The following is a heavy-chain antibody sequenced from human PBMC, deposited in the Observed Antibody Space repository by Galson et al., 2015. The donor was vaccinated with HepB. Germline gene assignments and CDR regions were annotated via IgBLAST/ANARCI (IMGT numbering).Heavy chain of an antibody. Sequence: SLRLSCAASGFTFSSYSMNWVRQAPGKGLEWVSYISSSSSTIYYADSVKGRFTISRDNAKNSLYLQMNSLRAEDTAVYYCARSAYEASIAAAGTPEGWFDPWGQGTLVTVSS. CDR2: ISSSSSTI. CDR3: ARSAYEASIAAAGTPEGWFDP. V-gene: IGHV3-48*01. D-gene: IGHD6-13*01. CDR1: GFTFSSYS. J-gene: IGHJ5*02.